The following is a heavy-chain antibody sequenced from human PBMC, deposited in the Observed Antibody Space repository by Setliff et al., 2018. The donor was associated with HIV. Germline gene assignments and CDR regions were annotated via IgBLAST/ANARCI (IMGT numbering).Heavy chain of an antibody. J-gene: IGHJ4*02. Sequence: ETLSLTCTVSGDSIGSSSYYWAWIRQPPGKGLEWIGNIYYSGSTYYNPSLKSRVTISVDTSKNQFSLRAEDTALYYCARDYTLRSDYSETFDYWGQGTLVTVSS. CDR2: IYYSGST. D-gene: IGHD2-15*01. V-gene: IGHV4-39*07. CDR3: ARDYTLRSDYSETFDY. CDR1: GDSIGSSSYY.